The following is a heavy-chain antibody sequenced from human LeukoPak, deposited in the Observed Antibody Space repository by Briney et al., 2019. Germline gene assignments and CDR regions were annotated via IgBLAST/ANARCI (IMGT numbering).Heavy chain of an antibody. D-gene: IGHD2/OR15-2a*01. CDR2: IKGDGSEK. CDR3: RIGHYGSN. CDR1: GITFSRFW. Sequence: GGSLRLSCAVSGITFSRFWMSWVRQAPGKVLEWVANIKGDGSEKNYVDSVRGRFTISRDNAKNSVFLQMNSLRAEDTAVYYCRIGHYGSNWGQGTLVTVSS. J-gene: IGHJ4*02. V-gene: IGHV3-7*01.